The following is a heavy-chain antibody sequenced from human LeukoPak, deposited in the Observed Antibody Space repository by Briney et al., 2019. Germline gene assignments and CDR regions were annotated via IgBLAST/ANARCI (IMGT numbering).Heavy chain of an antibody. CDR3: ARGFYGQSYYYYYMDV. CDR2: ISSSSGTI. D-gene: IGHD3-16*01. J-gene: IGHJ6*03. Sequence: GGSLRLSCAASGFTFSIYTMKWVRQAPGKGLEWVSYISSSSGTIYYADSVKGRFTISRDNAKNSLYLQMNSLRAEDTAVYYCARGFYGQSYYYYYMDVWGKGTTVTVSS. V-gene: IGHV3-48*01. CDR1: GFTFSIYT.